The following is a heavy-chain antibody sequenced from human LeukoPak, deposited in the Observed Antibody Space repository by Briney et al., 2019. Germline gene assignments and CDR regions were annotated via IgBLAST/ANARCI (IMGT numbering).Heavy chain of an antibody. V-gene: IGHV3-7*04. CDR3: ARGRDYCSSTSCSSVRAFDI. D-gene: IGHD2-2*01. CDR1: GFPFSDYW. J-gene: IGHJ3*02. CDR2: IKQGGSEK. Sequence: GGSLRLSCAASGFPFSDYWMSWVRQAPGKGLEWVANIKQGGSEKYYVDSVKGRFTISRDNAKTSLYLQMNSLRAEDTAVYYCARGRDYCSSTSCSSVRAFDIWGQGTMVTVSS.